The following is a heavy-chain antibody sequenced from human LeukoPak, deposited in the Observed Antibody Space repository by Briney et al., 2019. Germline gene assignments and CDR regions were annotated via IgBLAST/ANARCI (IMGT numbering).Heavy chain of an antibody. D-gene: IGHD1-26*01. Sequence: GGSLRLSCAASEFSVGSNYMTWVRQAPGKGLEWVSLIYSGGSTYYADSVKGRFTISRDNAKNSLYLQMNSLRAEDTAVYYCARDRGGSYPYYFDYWGQGTLVTVSS. V-gene: IGHV3-66*01. CDR3: ARDRGGSYPYYFDY. CDR1: EFSVGSNY. J-gene: IGHJ4*02. CDR2: IYSGGST.